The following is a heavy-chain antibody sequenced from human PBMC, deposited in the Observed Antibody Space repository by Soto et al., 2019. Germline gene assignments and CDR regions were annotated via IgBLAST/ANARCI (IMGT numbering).Heavy chain of an antibody. D-gene: IGHD2-8*01. CDR1: GYSFTSYW. J-gene: IGHJ6*02. CDR2: IYPGDSDT. V-gene: IGHV5-51*01. CDR3: ARIIYCTNGVCSLGMDV. Sequence: GESLKISCKGSGYSFTSYWIGWVRQMPGKGLEWMGIIYPGDSDTRYSPSFQGQVTISADKSISTAYLQWSSLKASDTAMYCCARIIYCTNGVCSLGMDVWGQGTTVTV.